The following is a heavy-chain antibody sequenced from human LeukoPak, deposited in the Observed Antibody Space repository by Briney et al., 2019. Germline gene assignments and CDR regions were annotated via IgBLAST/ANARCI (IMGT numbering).Heavy chain of an antibody. Sequence: ASVKVSCKASGYTFTNNYMHWVRQAPGQGPEWMGIINPRGGSTTYAQKFQGRVTMTRDTSTSTVYMELSSLRSEDTAVYYCARDSLVLLGRPLNYWGQGTLVTVSS. CDR1: GYTFTNNY. V-gene: IGHV1-46*01. CDR2: INPRGGST. CDR3: ARDSLVLLGRPLNY. D-gene: IGHD3-10*01. J-gene: IGHJ4*02.